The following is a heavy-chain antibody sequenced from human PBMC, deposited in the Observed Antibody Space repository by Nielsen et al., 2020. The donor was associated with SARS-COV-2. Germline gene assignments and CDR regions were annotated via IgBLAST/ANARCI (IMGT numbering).Heavy chain of an antibody. D-gene: IGHD6-19*01. CDR2: IKQDGSEK. Sequence: VRQAPGKGLERVANIKQDGSEKYYVDSVKGRFTISRDNAKNSLYLQMNSLRAEDTAVYYCAREGIAVAGGIDYWGQGTLVTVSS. J-gene: IGHJ4*02. CDR3: AREGIAVAGGIDY. V-gene: IGHV3-7*01.